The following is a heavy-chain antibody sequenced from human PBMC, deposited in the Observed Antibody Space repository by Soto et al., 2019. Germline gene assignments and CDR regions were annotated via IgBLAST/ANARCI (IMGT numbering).Heavy chain of an antibody. CDR2: IIPIFGTA. CDR3: ARDPVAYGDSNHPFYYYYGMDV. CDR1: GGTFSSYA. V-gene: IGHV1-69*12. J-gene: IGHJ6*02. Sequence: QVQLVQSGAEVKKPGSSVKVSCKASGGTFSSYAISWVRQAPGQGLEWMGGIIPIFGTANYAQKFQGRVTITADESTSTAYMELSSLRSEDTAVYYCARDPVAYGDSNHPFYYYYGMDVWGQGTTVTVSS. D-gene: IGHD4-17*01.